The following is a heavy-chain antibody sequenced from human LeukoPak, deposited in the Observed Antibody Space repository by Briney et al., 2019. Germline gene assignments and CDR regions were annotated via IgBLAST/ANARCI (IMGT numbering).Heavy chain of an antibody. CDR2: INHSGST. CDR1: GGSFSGYY. Sequence: ASETLSLTCAVYGGSFSGYYWSWIRQPPGKGLEWIGEINHSGSTNYNPSLKSRVTISVDTSKNQFSLKLSSVTAADTAVYYCARGVAAAWRGLDWFDPWGQGTLVTASS. D-gene: IGHD6-13*01. CDR3: ARGVAAAWRGLDWFDP. V-gene: IGHV4-34*01. J-gene: IGHJ5*02.